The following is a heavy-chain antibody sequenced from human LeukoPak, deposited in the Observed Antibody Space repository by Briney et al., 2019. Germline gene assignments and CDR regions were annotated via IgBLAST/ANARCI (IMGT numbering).Heavy chain of an antibody. CDR3: ARARIAARRYFDY. J-gene: IGHJ4*02. CDR2: INHSGST. D-gene: IGHD6-6*01. V-gene: IGHV4-34*01. Sequence: SETLSLTCAVYGGSFSGYYWSWIRQPPGKGLEWIGEINHSGSTNYNPSLKSRVTISVDTSKNQFSLKLSSVTAAGTAVYYCARARIAARRYFDYWGQGTLVTVSS. CDR1: GGSFSGYY.